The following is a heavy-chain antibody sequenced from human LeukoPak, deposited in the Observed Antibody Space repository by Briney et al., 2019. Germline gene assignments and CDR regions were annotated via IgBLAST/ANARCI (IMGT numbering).Heavy chain of an antibody. J-gene: IGHJ6*02. CDR3: ARDPFTDDYYGMDV. V-gene: IGHV3-74*01. CDR1: GFTFSSYW. CDR2: INSDGSST. Sequence: GGSLRLSCPASGFTFSSYWMRWVSQAPGKWLVWLSRINSDGSSTSYADSVKGRFTISRDNAKNTLYLQMNSLRAEDTAVYYCARDPFTDDYYGMDVWGQGTTVTVSS.